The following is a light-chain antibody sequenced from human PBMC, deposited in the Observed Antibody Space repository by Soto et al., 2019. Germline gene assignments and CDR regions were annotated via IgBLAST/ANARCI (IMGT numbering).Light chain of an antibody. CDR2: DVS. J-gene: IGLJ1*01. CDR3: NSYTTSNTRQIV. CDR1: SSDVGGYNY. Sequence: SVLPQPASVSVSPGQSITISCTGTSSDVGGYNYVSWYQQHPGKAPKFMIYDVSNRPSGVSTRFSGSKSGNTASLTISGLQAEDEADYYCNSYTTSNTRQIVFGTGTKVTVL. V-gene: IGLV2-14*01.